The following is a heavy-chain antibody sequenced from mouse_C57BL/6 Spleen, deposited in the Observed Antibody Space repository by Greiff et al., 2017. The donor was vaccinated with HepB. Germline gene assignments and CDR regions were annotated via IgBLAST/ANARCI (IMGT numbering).Heavy chain of an antibody. CDR3: AREGYYGSSPD. J-gene: IGHJ3*01. CDR2: ISDGGSYT. Sequence: EVQRVESGGGLVKPGGSLKLSCAASGFTFSSYAMSWVRQTPEKRLEWVATISDGGSYTYYPDNVKGRFTISRDNAKNNLYLQMSHLKSEDTAMYYCAREGYYGSSPDWGQGTLVTVSA. D-gene: IGHD1-1*01. V-gene: IGHV5-4*01. CDR1: GFTFSSYA.